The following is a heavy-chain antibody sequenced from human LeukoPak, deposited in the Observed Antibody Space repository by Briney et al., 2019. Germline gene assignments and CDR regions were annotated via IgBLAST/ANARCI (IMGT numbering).Heavy chain of an antibody. CDR1: GGSISSYY. Sequence: PSETLSLTCTVSGGSISSYYWSWIRQPPGKGLEWIGYIYYSGSTNYNPSLKSRVTISVDTSKNQFSLKLSSVTAADTAVYYCARGMFTAMVTTAYYFDYWGQGTLVTVSS. CDR3: ARGMFTAMVTTAYYFDY. V-gene: IGHV4-59*01. J-gene: IGHJ4*02. CDR2: IYYSGST. D-gene: IGHD5-18*01.